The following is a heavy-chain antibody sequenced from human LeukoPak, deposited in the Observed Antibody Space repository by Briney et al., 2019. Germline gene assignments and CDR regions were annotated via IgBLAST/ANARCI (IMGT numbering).Heavy chain of an antibody. V-gene: IGHV3-21*05. CDR1: GFSFRRYA. Sequence: PGGSLRLACAASGFSFRRYAMNWVRQAPGKGLEWVAYVNAESTDILYADSVRGRFTISRDNAKNSLYLQMNSLRAEDRGVYYCARDTFEPLVIDFWGQGTLVPVSS. J-gene: IGHJ4*02. CDR2: VNAESTDI. CDR3: ARDTFEPLVIDF. D-gene: IGHD6-13*01.